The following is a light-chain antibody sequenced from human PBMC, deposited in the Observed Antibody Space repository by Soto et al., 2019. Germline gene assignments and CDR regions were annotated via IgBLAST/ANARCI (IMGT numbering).Light chain of an antibody. Sequence: QSVLTQPPSTSGTPGQRVTISCSGSSSNIGSNTVNWYQHLPGTAPKLLIYSNNQRPSGVPDRFSRSKSGTSASLAVSGLQSEDEADYYCAAWDDSLNGYVFGTGTKLTVL. CDR3: AAWDDSLNGYV. CDR2: SNN. J-gene: IGLJ1*01. CDR1: SSNIGSNT. V-gene: IGLV1-44*01.